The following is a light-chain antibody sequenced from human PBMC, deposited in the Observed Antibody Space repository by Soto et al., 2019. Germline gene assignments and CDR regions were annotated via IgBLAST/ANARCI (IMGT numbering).Light chain of an antibody. CDR1: QSISSW. CDR3: KQYNSYPIT. CDR2: DAY. V-gene: IGKV1-5*01. J-gene: IGKJ5*01. Sequence: DIQMTQSPSTLSASVGDRVTITCRASQSISSWLAWYQQKLGRAPRLLIYDAYSLESGVPSRFSGSGYGTEFTLTIRSLQPDDFATYYCKQYNSYPITFGQGTRLEIK.